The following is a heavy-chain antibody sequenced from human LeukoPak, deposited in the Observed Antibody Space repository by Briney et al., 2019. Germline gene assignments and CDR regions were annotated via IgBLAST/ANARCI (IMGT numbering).Heavy chain of an antibody. D-gene: IGHD3-16*01. CDR2: IRYDGNNK. V-gene: IGHV3-30*02. Sequence: GGSLRLSCGASGFTFSNYGMLWVRQAPGKGLEWVAFIRYDGNNKLYADSMKGRFTISRDNSKNTLYLQMNSLRAEDTAVYYCAKEIGGDDAFDIWGQGTMVTVSS. CDR1: GFTFSNYG. J-gene: IGHJ3*02. CDR3: AKEIGGDDAFDI.